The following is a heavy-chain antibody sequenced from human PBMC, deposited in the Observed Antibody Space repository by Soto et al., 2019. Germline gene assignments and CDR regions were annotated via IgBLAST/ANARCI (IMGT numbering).Heavy chain of an antibody. CDR1: GFSFSNYG. V-gene: IGHV3-64*01. J-gene: IGHJ3*02. CDR2: ISSNGGTT. Sequence: LRLSCAASGFSFSNYGMHWVRQAPGKGLEYVSAISSNGGTTYYANSVKGRFTISRDNSKNTLYLQMGSLRAEDMAVYYCASDAFDIWGQGTMVTVSS. CDR3: ASDAFDI.